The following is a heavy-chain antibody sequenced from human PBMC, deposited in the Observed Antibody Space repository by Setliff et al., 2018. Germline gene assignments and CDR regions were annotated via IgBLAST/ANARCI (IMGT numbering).Heavy chain of an antibody. J-gene: IGHJ6*03. CDR1: GASIGSGSHY. D-gene: IGHD3-10*01. CDR2: IHTSGTS. Sequence: SETLSLTCTVSGASIGSGSHYWSWIRQPAGKELEWIGHIHTSGTSNYNPSLQSRVTISMDTSENHFSLKLSSVTAADTAVYYCARDRRDYIGAGSSEIDYYYYYYMDVWGKGTTVTVSS. V-gene: IGHV4-61*09. CDR3: ARDRRDYIGAGSSEIDYYYYYYMDV.